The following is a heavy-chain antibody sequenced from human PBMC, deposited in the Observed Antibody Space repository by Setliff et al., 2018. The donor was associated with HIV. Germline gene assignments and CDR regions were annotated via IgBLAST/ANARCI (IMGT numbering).Heavy chain of an antibody. CDR2: ISGSGTRT. CDR3: ARDSVRGASWYPGGFDV. Sequence: GGSLRLSCEASGFAFSSYEMNWVRQAPGKGLEWVAYISGSGTRTFYLDSVKGRFNISRDDARNSVYLQMNNLRAEDTAVYYCARDSVRGASWYPGGFDVWGQGAMVTVSS. D-gene: IGHD3-10*01. V-gene: IGHV3-48*03. J-gene: IGHJ3*01. CDR1: GFAFSSYE.